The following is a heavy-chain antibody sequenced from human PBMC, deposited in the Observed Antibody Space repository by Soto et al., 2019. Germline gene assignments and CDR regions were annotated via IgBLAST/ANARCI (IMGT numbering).Heavy chain of an antibody. CDR1: GGSISSYY. CDR2: IYYSGST. CDR3: ARGPHYDFWSGQPLYHDY. J-gene: IGHJ4*02. D-gene: IGHD3-3*01. Sequence: SETLSLTCTVSGGSISSYYWSRIRQPPGKGLEWIGFIYYSGSTNYNPSLKSRVTISIDTSKNQFSLKLSSVTAADTAVYYCARGPHYDFWSGQPLYHDYWGQGTLVTVSS. V-gene: IGHV4-59*01.